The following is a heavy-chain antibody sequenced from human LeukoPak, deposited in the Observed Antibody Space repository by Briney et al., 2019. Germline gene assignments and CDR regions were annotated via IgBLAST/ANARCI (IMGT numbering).Heavy chain of an antibody. V-gene: IGHV3-66*01. CDR3: AKDLRPYSSSWYSHDAFDY. CDR1: GFTVSSNY. D-gene: IGHD6-13*01. J-gene: IGHJ4*02. Sequence: QTGGSLRLSCAASGFTVSSNYMSWVRQAPGKGLEWVSVIYSGGSTYYADSVKGRFTISRDNSKNTLYLQMNSLRAEDTAVYYCAKDLRPYSSSWYSHDAFDYWGQGTLVTVSS. CDR2: IYSGGST.